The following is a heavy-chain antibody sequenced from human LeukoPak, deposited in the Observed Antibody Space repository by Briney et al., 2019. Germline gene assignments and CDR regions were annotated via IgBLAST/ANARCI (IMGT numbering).Heavy chain of an antibody. CDR2: IYSGGTT. J-gene: IGHJ6*03. Sequence: PGGSLRLSCAASGFDVSINYMSWVRQVPGKGLECVSVIYSGGTTYYADSVKGRFTIARDNSKNTLDLQMNSLRVEDTAVYYCARELSGYYMDVWGKGATVAVSS. V-gene: IGHV3-66*01. D-gene: IGHD2-15*01. CDR1: GFDVSINY. CDR3: ARELSGYYMDV.